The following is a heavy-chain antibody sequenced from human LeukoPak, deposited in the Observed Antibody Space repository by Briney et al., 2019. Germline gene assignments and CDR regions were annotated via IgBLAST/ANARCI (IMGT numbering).Heavy chain of an antibody. V-gene: IGHV3-21*01. D-gene: IGHD3-16*02. CDR1: GFPFTDSS. CDR2: ITTSGSYI. Sequence: GGSLRLSCAASGFPFTDSSMTWVRQAPGKGLEWVSSITTSGSYIYYADSVKVRFTISRDNAKNSLYLQMTSLRAEDTAVYYCARHRTASDYWGQGTLVTVSS. J-gene: IGHJ4*02. CDR3: ARHRTASDY.